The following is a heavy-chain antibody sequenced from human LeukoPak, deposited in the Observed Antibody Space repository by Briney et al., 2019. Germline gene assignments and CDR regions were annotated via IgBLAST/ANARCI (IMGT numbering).Heavy chain of an antibody. Sequence: GGSLRLSCAASGFTFSSNAMSWVRQAPGKGLEWVSVISGSGNTIYYADSVKGRFTISRDNSKNTLYLQMNSLGAEDTAVYYCAKDKIYGDYWGYYFDYWGQGTLVTVSS. V-gene: IGHV3-23*01. CDR1: GFTFSSNA. D-gene: IGHD4-17*01. CDR2: ISGSGNTI. CDR3: AKDKIYGDYWGYYFDY. J-gene: IGHJ4*02.